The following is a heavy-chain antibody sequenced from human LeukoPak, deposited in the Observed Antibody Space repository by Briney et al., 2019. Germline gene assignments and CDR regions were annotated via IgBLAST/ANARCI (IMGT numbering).Heavy chain of an antibody. CDR1: GGSFSGYY. Sequence: SETLSLTCAVYGGSFSGYYWSWIRQPPGKGLEWIGEINHSGSTNYNPSLKSRVTISVDTFKNQFSLKLSSVTAADTAVYYCARSSYCSSTSCYKYFQHWGQGTLVTVSS. V-gene: IGHV4-34*01. D-gene: IGHD2-2*01. J-gene: IGHJ1*01. CDR3: ARSSYCSSTSCYKYFQH. CDR2: INHSGST.